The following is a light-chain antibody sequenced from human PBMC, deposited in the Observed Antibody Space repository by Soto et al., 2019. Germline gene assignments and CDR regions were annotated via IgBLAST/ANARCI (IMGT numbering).Light chain of an antibody. CDR3: QQYGSLSWT. CDR2: GAS. J-gene: IGKJ1*01. CDR1: QSVSSSY. V-gene: IGKV3-20*01. Sequence: EIVLTQSPGTLSLSPGERATLSCRASQSVSSSYLAWYQQKPGQAHRLLIYGASSRATGIPDRFSGSGSGTDFTLTIRRLEPEDFAVYYCQQYGSLSWTFGQGTKVDI.